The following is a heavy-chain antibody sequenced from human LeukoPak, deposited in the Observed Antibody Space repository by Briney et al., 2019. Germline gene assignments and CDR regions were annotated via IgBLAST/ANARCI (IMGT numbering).Heavy chain of an antibody. J-gene: IGHJ3*02. Sequence: GASVKVSCKASGYTFAGYYMHWVRQAPGQGLEWMGWINPNSGGTNYAQKFQGRVTMTRDTSISTAYMELSRLRSDDTAVYYCARDSANCGGDCYLGLDAFDIWGQGTMVTVSS. D-gene: IGHD2-21*01. V-gene: IGHV1-2*02. CDR3: ARDSANCGGDCYLGLDAFDI. CDR1: GYTFAGYY. CDR2: INPNSGGT.